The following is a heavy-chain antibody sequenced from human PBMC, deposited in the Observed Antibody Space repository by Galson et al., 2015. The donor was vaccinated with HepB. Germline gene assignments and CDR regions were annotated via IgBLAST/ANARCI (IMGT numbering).Heavy chain of an antibody. CDR2: IIPIFGTA. J-gene: IGHJ4*02. CDR3: ATGPKKFWSGYYFGDY. CDR1: GGTFSSYA. Sequence: SVKVSCKASGGTFSSYAISWVRQAPGQGLEWMGGIIPIFGTANYAQKFQGRVTITADESTSTAYMELSSLRSEDTAVYYCATGPKKFWSGYYFGDYWGQGTLVTVSS. D-gene: IGHD3-3*01. V-gene: IGHV1-69*13.